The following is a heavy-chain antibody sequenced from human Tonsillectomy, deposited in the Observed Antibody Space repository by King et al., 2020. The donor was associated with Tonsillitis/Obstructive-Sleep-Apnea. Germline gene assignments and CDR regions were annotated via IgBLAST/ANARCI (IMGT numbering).Heavy chain of an antibody. J-gene: IGHJ3*02. V-gene: IGHV3-48*03. D-gene: IGHD3-22*01. CDR2: ISSSGSTI. Sequence: VQRVESGGGLVQPGGSLRLSCAASGFTFSSYEMNWVRQDPGKGLEWVSYISSSGSTIYYADSVKGRFTISRDNAKNSLYLQMNSLRAEDTAVYYCARVVVVYDAFDICGQGTLVTVSS. CDR1: GFTFSSYE. CDR3: ARVVVVYDAFDI.